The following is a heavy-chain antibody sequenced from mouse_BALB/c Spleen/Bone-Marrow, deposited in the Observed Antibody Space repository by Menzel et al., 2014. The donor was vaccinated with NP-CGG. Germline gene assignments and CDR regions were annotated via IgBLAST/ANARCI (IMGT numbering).Heavy chain of an antibody. D-gene: IGHD1-1*01. Sequence: LVKTGAPVKISCKASDYSFTDYYMHWVKQTHGKSLEWIGYISCYNGATSYNQKFKGKATFTVDTSSSTAYIQFSSLTSEDSAVYYCARSEGIYYYGSSYALDYWGQGTSVTVSS. J-gene: IGHJ4*01. CDR2: ISCYNGAT. CDR3: ARSEGIYYYGSSYALDY. V-gene: IGHV1S34*01. CDR1: DYSFTDYY.